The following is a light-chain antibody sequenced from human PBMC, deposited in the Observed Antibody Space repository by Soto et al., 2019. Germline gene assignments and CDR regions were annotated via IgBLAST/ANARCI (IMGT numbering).Light chain of an antibody. CDR1: QSISSW. CDR2: KAS. CDR3: QQYNSYAPT. Sequence: DIQMPQSPSTLSASVGDRVTITCRASQSISSWLAWYQQKPGKVPKLLLYKASSLESGVPSRFSGSGSGTEFTLTISCLQPDDFATYYCQQYNSYAPTFGQGTKVEIK. J-gene: IGKJ1*01. V-gene: IGKV1-5*03.